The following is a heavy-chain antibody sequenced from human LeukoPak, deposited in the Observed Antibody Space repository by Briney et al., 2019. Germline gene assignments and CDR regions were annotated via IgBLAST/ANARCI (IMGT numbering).Heavy chain of an antibody. J-gene: IGHJ4*02. CDR1: GYTFTSYY. CDR2: INSSGGST. V-gene: IGHV1-46*01. D-gene: IGHD4-23*01. CDR3: ARDRRGGLSAPQLDY. Sequence: ASVKVSCKASGYTFTSYYMHWVREAPGQGLEWMGIINSSGGSTGYAQKFQGRVTMTRDTSTSTVYMEVSSLRSEDTAVYYCARDRRGGLSAPQLDYWGQGTLVTVSS.